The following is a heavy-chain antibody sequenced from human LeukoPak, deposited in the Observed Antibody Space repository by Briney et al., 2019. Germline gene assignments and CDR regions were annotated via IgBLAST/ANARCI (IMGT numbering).Heavy chain of an antibody. CDR2: MNPNSGNT. Sequence: RASVKVSCKASGYTFTSYDINWVRQATGQGLEWMGWMNPNSGNTGYAQKFQGRVTMTRNTSISTAYMELSSLRSEDTAVYYCARGVNYDYIWGSYRIRRGDAFDIWGQGTMVTVSS. CDR1: GYTFTSYD. CDR3: ARGVNYDYIWGSYRIRRGDAFDI. J-gene: IGHJ3*02. V-gene: IGHV1-8*01. D-gene: IGHD3-16*02.